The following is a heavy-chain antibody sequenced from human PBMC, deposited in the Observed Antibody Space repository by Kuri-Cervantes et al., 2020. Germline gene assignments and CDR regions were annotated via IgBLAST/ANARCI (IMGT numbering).Heavy chain of an antibody. CDR3: ARWEAAAETVGWFDP. Sequence: ASVKVSCKASGYTFTSYGISWVRQAPGQGLEWMGWMNPNSGNTGYAQKFQGRVTMTRNTSISTAYMELSSLRSEDTAVYYCARWEAAAETVGWFDPWGQGTLVTVSS. J-gene: IGHJ5*02. V-gene: IGHV1-8*02. D-gene: IGHD6-13*01. CDR1: GYTFTSYG. CDR2: MNPNSGNT.